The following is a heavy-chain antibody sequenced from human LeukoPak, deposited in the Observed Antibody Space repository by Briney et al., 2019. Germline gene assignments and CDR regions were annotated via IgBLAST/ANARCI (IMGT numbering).Heavy chain of an antibody. CDR1: GGSISSYY. V-gene: IGHV4-59*01. J-gene: IGHJ5*02. CDR3: ARSLGYCSSTSCPNWFDP. CDR2: IYYSGST. Sequence: ASETLSLTCPVSGGSISSYYWSWIRQPPGKGLEWIGYIYYSGSTNYNPSLKSRVTISVDTSKNQFSLKLSSVTAADTAVYYCARSLGYCSSTSCPNWFDPWGQGTLVTVSS. D-gene: IGHD2-2*01.